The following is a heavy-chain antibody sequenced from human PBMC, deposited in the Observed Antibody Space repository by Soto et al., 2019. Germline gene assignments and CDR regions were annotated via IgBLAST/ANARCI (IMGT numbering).Heavy chain of an antibody. CDR2: ISGSGGST. Sequence: GGSLRLSCSASGFTFSSYAMSWVRQAPGKGLEWVSAISGSGGSTYYADSVKGRFTISRDNSKNTLYLQMNSLRAEDTAVYYCAKNLVVVAARRPDYWGQGTLVTVSS. D-gene: IGHD2-15*01. CDR3: AKNLVVVAARRPDY. CDR1: GFTFSSYA. J-gene: IGHJ4*02. V-gene: IGHV3-23*01.